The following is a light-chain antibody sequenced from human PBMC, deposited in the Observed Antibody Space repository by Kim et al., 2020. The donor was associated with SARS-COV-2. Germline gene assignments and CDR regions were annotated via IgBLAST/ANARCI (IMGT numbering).Light chain of an antibody. CDR3: QVWDSSSDHPV. CDR2: YDS. Sequence: PGKTARITCGGNNIGSKSGHWYQQKPGQAPVLVIYYDSDRPSGIPERFSGSNSGNTATLTISRVEAGDEADYYCQVWDSSSDHPVFGGGTQLTVL. J-gene: IGLJ3*02. CDR1: NIGSKS. V-gene: IGLV3-21*04.